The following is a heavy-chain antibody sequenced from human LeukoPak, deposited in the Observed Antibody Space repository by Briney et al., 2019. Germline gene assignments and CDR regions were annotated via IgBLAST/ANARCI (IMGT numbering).Heavy chain of an antibody. CDR3: ASLPGYSSGWYYYGMDV. D-gene: IGHD6-19*01. Sequence: SETLSLTCTVSGGSISSYYWSWIRQPPGKGLEWIGYIYYSGSTYYNPSLKSRVTISVDTSKNQFSLKLSSVTAADTAVYYCASLPGYSSGWYYYGMDVWGQGTTVTVSS. J-gene: IGHJ6*02. CDR1: GGSISSYY. CDR2: IYYSGST. V-gene: IGHV4-59*12.